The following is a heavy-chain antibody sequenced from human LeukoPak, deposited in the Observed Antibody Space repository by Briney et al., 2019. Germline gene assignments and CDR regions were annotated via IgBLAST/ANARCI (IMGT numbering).Heavy chain of an antibody. CDR1: GFTFSSYG. CDR2: ISYDGSNK. J-gene: IGHJ4*02. D-gene: IGHD6-19*01. V-gene: IGHV3-30*18. Sequence: GGSLRLSCAASGFTFSSYGMHWVRQAPGKGLEWVAVISYDGSNKYYADSVKGRFTISRDNSKNPLYLQMNSLRAEDTAVYYCANRGPNSSGWYYFDYWGQGTLVTVSS. CDR3: ANRGPNSSGWYYFDY.